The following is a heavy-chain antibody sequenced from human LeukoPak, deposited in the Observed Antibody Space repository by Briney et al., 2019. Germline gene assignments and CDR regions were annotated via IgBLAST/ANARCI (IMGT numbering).Heavy chain of an antibody. V-gene: IGHV1-2*02. D-gene: IGHD5-18*01. J-gene: IGHJ4*02. Sequence: ASVKVSCKASGYTFTGYYMHWVRQAPGQGLEWMGWINPNSGGTNYAQKFQGRVTMTRDTSISTAYMELSRLRSDDTSVYYCARAGPRYSYEFDYWGQGTLVTVSS. CDR3: ARAGPRYSYEFDY. CDR1: GYTFTGYY. CDR2: INPNSGGT.